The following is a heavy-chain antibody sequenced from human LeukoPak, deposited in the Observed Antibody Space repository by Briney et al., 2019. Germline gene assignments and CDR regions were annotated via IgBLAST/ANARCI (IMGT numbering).Heavy chain of an antibody. Sequence: GASVKVSCKASGGTFSSYAISWVRQAPGQGLEWMGRIIPILGIANYAQKFQGRVTITADKSTSTAYMELSSLRSEDTAVYYCARWHYDILTGYYSPDYWGQGTLVTVSS. D-gene: IGHD3-9*01. CDR2: IIPILGIA. V-gene: IGHV1-69*04. CDR3: ARWHYDILTGYYSPDY. CDR1: GGTFSSYA. J-gene: IGHJ4*02.